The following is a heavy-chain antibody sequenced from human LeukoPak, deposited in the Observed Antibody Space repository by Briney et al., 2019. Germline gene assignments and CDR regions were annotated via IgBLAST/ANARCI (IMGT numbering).Heavy chain of an antibody. D-gene: IGHD3-10*01. CDR3: ARDRITMVRGVIIGTAFDY. CDR1: GGSISSGDYY. J-gene: IGHJ4*02. Sequence: SQTLSLTCTVSGGSISSGDYYWSWIRQPPGKGLEWIGYIYYSGSTYYNPSLKSRVTIPVDTSKNQFSLKLSSVTAADTAVYYCARDRITMVRGVIIGTAFDYWGQGTLVTVSS. V-gene: IGHV4-30-4*01. CDR2: IYYSGST.